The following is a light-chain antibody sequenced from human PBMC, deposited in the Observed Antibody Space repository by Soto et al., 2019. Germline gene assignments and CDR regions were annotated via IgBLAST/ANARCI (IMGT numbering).Light chain of an antibody. V-gene: IGKV3-20*01. Sequence: EIVLTQSPGTLSLSPGERATLSCRASQSVSSSYLAWYQQKPGQAPRLLIYGASSRATGIPDRFSGSGSGTDFSLTISRLEPEDFALYYCQQYGISPPRYTFGQGTKLEIK. CDR3: QQYGISPPRYT. CDR2: GAS. J-gene: IGKJ2*01. CDR1: QSVSSSY.